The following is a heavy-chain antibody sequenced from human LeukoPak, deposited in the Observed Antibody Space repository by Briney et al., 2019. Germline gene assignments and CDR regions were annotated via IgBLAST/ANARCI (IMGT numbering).Heavy chain of an antibody. J-gene: IGHJ4*02. Sequence: GSSVKVSCKASGGTFSSYAISWVRQAPGLGLEWMGRIIPILGIANYAQKFQGRVTITADKSTSTAYMELSSLRSEDTAVYYCARSIQGAAASARGQGTLVTVSS. D-gene: IGHD6-13*01. CDR2: IIPILGIA. CDR1: GGTFSSYA. V-gene: IGHV1-69*04. CDR3: ARSIQGAAASA.